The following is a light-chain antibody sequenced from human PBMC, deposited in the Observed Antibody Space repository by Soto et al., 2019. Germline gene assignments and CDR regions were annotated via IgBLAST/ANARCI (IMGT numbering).Light chain of an antibody. CDR2: DVS. Sequence: QSALTQPRSVSGSPGQSVTISCTGTSSDVGGHNYVSWYQQHPAKAPKLMIYDVSQRPSGVPHRFSGSKSGNTASLTISGLQAEDEADYYCCSYAGSYSFVFGTGTKVTVL. CDR3: CSYAGSYSFV. J-gene: IGLJ1*01. V-gene: IGLV2-11*01. CDR1: SSDVGGHNY.